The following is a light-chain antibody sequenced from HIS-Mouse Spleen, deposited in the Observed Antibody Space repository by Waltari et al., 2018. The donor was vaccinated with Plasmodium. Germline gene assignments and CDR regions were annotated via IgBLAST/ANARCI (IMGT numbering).Light chain of an antibody. CDR2: GAS. J-gene: IGKJ3*01. Sequence: EIVMTQSPATLSVSPGERATRPCRASQSVSSNLAWYQQKPGQPPRLLIYGASTRATGIPARFSGSGSGTEFTLTISSLQSEDFAVYYCQQYNNWSFTFGPGTKVDIK. CDR3: QQYNNWSFT. V-gene: IGKV3-15*01. CDR1: QSVSSN.